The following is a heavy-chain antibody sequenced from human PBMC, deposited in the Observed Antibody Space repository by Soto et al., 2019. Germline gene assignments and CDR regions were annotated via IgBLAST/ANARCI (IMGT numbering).Heavy chain of an antibody. CDR1: GFSFSSYA. V-gene: IGHV3-23*01. CDR3: AKDRERDAWYEDS. J-gene: IGHJ4*02. Sequence: DVQLLESGGGLVEPGGSLRLSCVASGFSFSSYAMTWVRQAPGRGLEWVSVISGSDGSTYYADSVKGRFTISRDNSKNTLYLQMNILRAEDTAVYYCAKDRERDAWYEDSWGQGTLVTVSS. D-gene: IGHD6-13*01. CDR2: ISGSDGST.